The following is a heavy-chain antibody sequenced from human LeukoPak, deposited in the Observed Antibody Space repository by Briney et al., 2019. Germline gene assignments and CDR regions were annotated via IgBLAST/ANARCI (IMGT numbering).Heavy chain of an antibody. D-gene: IGHD3-10*01. CDR1: GGTFRSYA. V-gene: IGHV1-69*13. J-gene: IGHJ4*02. CDR3: ARVAASGSYYNANFDY. Sequence: EASVKVSCKASGGTFRSYAISWVRQAPGQGLEWMGGIIPIFGTANYAQKFQGRVTITADESTSTAYMELSSLRSEDTAVYYCARVAASGSYYNANFDYWGQGTLVTVSS. CDR2: IIPIFGTA.